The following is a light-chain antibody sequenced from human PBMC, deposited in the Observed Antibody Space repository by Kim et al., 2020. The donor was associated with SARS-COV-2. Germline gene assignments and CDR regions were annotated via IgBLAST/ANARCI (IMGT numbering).Light chain of an antibody. Sequence: AIRMTQSPSSFSASTGDRVTITCRASQGISSYLAWYQQKPGKAPKLLIYAASTLQSGVPSRFSGSGSGTDFTLTLRFLQSEDFATYYCQKYYSYPRFGQGTRREIK. CDR2: AAS. J-gene: IGKJ5*01. CDR1: QGISSY. CDR3: QKYYSYPR. V-gene: IGKV1-8*01.